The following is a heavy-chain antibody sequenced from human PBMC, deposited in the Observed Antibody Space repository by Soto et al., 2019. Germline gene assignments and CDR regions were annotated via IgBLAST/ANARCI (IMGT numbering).Heavy chain of an antibody. J-gene: IGHJ4*02. V-gene: IGHV1-2*02. CDR3: SREVTYGGGSFSLGL. D-gene: IGHD3-10*01. CDR1: GYFFTSYY. CDR2: INPNTGGT. Sequence: QVQLLQSGAEVEKPGASVKVSCKTSGYFFTSYYIPWVLQAPGQGLEWMGWINPNTGGTNSAQKFQGRVTRTSDTSINTAYMEITSMRSDDTALYYFSREVTYGGGSFSLGLWGQGTLVTVSS.